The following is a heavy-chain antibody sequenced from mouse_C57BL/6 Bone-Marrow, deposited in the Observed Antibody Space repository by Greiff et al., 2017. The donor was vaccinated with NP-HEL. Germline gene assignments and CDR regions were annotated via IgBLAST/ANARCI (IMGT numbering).Heavy chain of an antibody. J-gene: IGHJ4*01. V-gene: IGHV1-81*01. CDR1: GYTFTSYG. CDR2: IYPRSGNT. CDR3: ASLILDREAYSYALDY. Sequence: QVQLQQSGAELARPGASVKLSCKASGYTFTSYGISWVKQRTGQGLEWIGEIYPRSGNTYYNEKFKGKATLTADKSSSTAYMELRSLTSEDSAVYFCASLILDREAYSYALDYWGQGTSVTVSS. D-gene: IGHD3-2*01.